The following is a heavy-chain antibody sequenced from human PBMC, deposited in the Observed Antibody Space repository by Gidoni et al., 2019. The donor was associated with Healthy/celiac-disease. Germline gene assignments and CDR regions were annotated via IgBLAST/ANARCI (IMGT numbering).Heavy chain of an antibody. Sequence: EVQLLESGGGLVQPGGSLRLSCAASGFTFSSYAMSWVRQAPGKGLEWVSAISGSGGSTYYADSVKGRFTISRDNSKNTLYLQMNSLRAEDTAVYYCAKAMIVVAQGNPPLDYWGQGTLVTVSS. J-gene: IGHJ4*02. CDR2: ISGSGGST. D-gene: IGHD3-22*01. V-gene: IGHV3-23*01. CDR1: GFTFSSYA. CDR3: AKAMIVVAQGNPPLDY.